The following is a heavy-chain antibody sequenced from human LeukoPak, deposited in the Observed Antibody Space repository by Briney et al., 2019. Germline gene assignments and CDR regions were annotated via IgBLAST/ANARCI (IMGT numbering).Heavy chain of an antibody. CDR2: IYYSGST. CDR1: GGSISSSSYY. Sequence: SETLSPTCTVSGGSISSSSYYWGWIRQPPGKGLEWIGSIYYSGSTYYNPSLKSRVTISVDTSKNQFSLKLSSVTAADTAVYYCARRMTERLLHYFDYWGQGTLVTVSS. D-gene: IGHD6-25*01. V-gene: IGHV4-39*01. CDR3: ARRMTERLLHYFDY. J-gene: IGHJ4*02.